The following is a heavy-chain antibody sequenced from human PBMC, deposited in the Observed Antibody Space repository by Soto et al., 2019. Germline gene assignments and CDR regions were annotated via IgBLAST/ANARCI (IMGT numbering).Heavy chain of an antibody. CDR1: GVSISSSSYY. V-gene: IGHV4-39*01. CDR2: IYYSGST. J-gene: IGHJ6*02. D-gene: IGHD3-10*01. Sequence: SETLSLTCTVSGVSISSSSYYWGWIRQPPGKGLEWIGSIYYSGSTYYNPSLKSRVTISVDTSKNQFSLKLSSVTAADTAVYYCARHCFGAGRVRYYGMDVWGQGTTVTVSS. CDR3: ARHCFGAGRVRYYGMDV.